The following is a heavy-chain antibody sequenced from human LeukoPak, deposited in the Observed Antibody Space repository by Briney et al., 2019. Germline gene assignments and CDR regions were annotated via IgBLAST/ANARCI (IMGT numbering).Heavy chain of an antibody. D-gene: IGHD2-2*01. CDR2: IFQSDNT. J-gene: IGHJ6*02. Sequence: SETLSLTCAVSGGSISSGGDSWSWIRQPPGKGLEWIGYIFQSDNTYYNPSLKSRVAISVDTSKNQFSLKLSSVTAADTAVYFCAREGTLVVAGWFYYYGMDVWGQGTTVTVSS. CDR1: GGSISSGGDS. V-gene: IGHV4-30-2*01. CDR3: AREGTLVVAGWFYYYGMDV.